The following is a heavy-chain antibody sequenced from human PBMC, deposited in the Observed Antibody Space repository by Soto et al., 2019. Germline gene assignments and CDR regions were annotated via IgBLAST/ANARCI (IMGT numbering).Heavy chain of an antibody. CDR1: GGSISSGGYY. V-gene: IGHV4-31*03. J-gene: IGHJ3*02. Sequence: QVQLQESGPGQVKPSQTLSLTCIVSGGSISSGGYYWSWVRQHPGKGLEWIGYIHYSGSTYYNPSLNSRLTISVDTSNYQFSLKLSSVTAADTAVYFCARDGRDVLPGYHDAFDIWGQGTLVSVSS. CDR2: IHYSGST. CDR3: ARDGRDVLPGYHDAFDI. D-gene: IGHD3-9*01.